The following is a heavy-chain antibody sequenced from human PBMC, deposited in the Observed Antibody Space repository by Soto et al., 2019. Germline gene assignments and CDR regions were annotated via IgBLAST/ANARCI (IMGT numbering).Heavy chain of an antibody. Sequence: GGSLRLSCAASGFTFSSYWMHWVRQAPGKGLVWVSRINSDGSSTSYADSVKGRFTISRDNAKNTLYLQMNSLRAEDTAVYYCARGVSVVVPAAMDYWGQGTLVTVSS. CDR3: ARGVSVVVPAAMDY. J-gene: IGHJ4*02. CDR2: INSDGSST. V-gene: IGHV3-74*01. CDR1: GFTFSSYW. D-gene: IGHD2-2*01.